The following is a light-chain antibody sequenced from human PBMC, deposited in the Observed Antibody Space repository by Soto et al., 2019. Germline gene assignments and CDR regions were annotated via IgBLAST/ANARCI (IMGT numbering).Light chain of an antibody. J-gene: IGKJ5*01. CDR2: GAS. Sequence: EIVLTQSPGTVSLSPGERATLSCRASQSVTSSYLAWYQQKPGQAHRLLIYGASSRATGIQDRFSGSGSGTDFTLTIRRLEPEDFAVYYCQQYGSSPITFGQGTRLEIK. CDR3: QQYGSSPIT. CDR1: QSVTSSY. V-gene: IGKV3-20*01.